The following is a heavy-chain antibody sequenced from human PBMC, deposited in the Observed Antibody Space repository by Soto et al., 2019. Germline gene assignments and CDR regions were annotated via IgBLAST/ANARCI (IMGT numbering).Heavy chain of an antibody. CDR1: GFMFSAYW. CDR2: ISGGASDK. V-gene: IGHV3-7*01. CDR3: VIEDWHRFDH. D-gene: IGHD2-21*01. J-gene: IGHJ4*02. Sequence: EVQLVESGGGLVQPGGSLRLSCEASGFMFSAYWMSWVRQDPRKGLEWVATISGGASDKFYVDSVKGRFTISRDDAKNSLYLMINSLCYEDTALLYCVIEDWHRFDHWGQGTLVTVSS.